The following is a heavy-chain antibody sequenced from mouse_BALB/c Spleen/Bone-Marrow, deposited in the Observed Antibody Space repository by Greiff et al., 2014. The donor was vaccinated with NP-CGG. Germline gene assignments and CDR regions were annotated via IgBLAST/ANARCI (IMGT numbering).Heavy chain of an antibody. CDR3: ARPYYYGSSGDSWFAY. J-gene: IGHJ3*01. V-gene: IGHV1-14*01. D-gene: IGHD1-1*01. CDR1: GYTFTSYV. Sequence: VQLQQSGPELVKPGASVKMSCEASGYTFTSYVMHWVKQKPGQGLEWIGYINPYNDGTKYNEKFKGKATLTSDKSSSTAYMELSSLTSEDSAVYYCARPYYYGSSGDSWFAYWGQGTLVTVSA. CDR2: INPYNDGT.